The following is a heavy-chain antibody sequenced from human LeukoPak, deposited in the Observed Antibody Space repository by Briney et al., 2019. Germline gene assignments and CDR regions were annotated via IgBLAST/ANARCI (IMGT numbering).Heavy chain of an antibody. Sequence: PGGSLRLSCAASGFTVSSNYMSWVRQAPGKGLEWVSVIYSGGSTYYADSVKGRFTISRDNSKNTLYLQVNSLRAEDTAVYYCARERASGGSLWFDPWGQGTLVTVSS. D-gene: IGHD2-15*01. J-gene: IGHJ5*02. V-gene: IGHV3-66*01. CDR3: ARERASGGSLWFDP. CDR2: IYSGGST. CDR1: GFTVSSNY.